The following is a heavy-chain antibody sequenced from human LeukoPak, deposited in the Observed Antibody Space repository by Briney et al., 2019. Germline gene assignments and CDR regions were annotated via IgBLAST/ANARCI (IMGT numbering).Heavy chain of an antibody. CDR2: ICGSNNST. Sequence: GGSLRLSCAASEFTFSSYAMTWVRQAPGKGLEWVSSICGSNNSTYYADSVKGRFTISRDYSKNTLYLQMNSLRAEDTAVYHCAKGQGGSCYYPIEYWGQGTLVTVSS. V-gene: IGHV3-23*01. J-gene: IGHJ4*02. CDR1: EFTFSSYA. D-gene: IGHD2-15*01. CDR3: AKGQGGSCYYPIEY.